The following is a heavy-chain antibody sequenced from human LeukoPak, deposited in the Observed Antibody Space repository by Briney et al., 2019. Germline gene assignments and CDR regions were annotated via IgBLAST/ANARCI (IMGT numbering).Heavy chain of an antibody. CDR2: IKHSGST. D-gene: IGHD3-3*01. Sequence: SETLSLTCAVYGGPFSGYYWSWIRQPPGKGLEWIGEIKHSGSTNYNPSLKSRVTISLDTSKNQISLALSSVTAADTAVYYCASALYFHLWSGYYTPGHYYYGMDGWGQGITVTVSS. V-gene: IGHV4-34*01. J-gene: IGHJ6*02. CDR1: GGPFSGYY. CDR3: ASALYFHLWSGYYTPGHYYYGMDG.